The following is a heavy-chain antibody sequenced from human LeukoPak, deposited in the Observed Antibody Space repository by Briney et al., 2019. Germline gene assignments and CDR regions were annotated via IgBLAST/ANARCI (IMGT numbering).Heavy chain of an antibody. V-gene: IGHV3-48*01. Sequence: PGGSLRLSCAASGFTFSSYSMNWVRQAPGKGLEWVSYISSSSSTIYYADSVKGRFTISRDNAKNSLYLQMNSLRAEDTAVYYCARKGYDFWSGFHYYYMDVWGKGTTVTVSS. CDR1: GFTFSSYS. J-gene: IGHJ6*03. CDR2: ISSSSSTI. CDR3: ARKGYDFWSGFHYYYMDV. D-gene: IGHD3-3*01.